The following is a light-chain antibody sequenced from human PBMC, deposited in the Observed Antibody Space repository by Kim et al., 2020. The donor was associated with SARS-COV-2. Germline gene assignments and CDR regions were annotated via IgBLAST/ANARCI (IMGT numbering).Light chain of an antibody. CDR2: ATS. Sequence: SPGDRATLSCRANQILNSDYLSWYQQHPGRAPRVPISATSTRATGIPDRFTGSGSGADFTLTLSRLEPEDFVVYFCHQYGLYPRTFGQGTKVDIK. CDR3: HQYGLYPRT. V-gene: IGKV3-20*01. CDR1: QILNSDY. J-gene: IGKJ1*01.